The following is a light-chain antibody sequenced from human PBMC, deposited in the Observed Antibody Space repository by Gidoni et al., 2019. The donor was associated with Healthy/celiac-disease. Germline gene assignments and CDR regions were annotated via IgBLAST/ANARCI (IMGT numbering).Light chain of an antibody. CDR1: QSISSY. V-gene: IGKV1-39*01. Sequence: DIQMTQSPSSLSASVGDRVIITCRASQSISSYLNWYQQKPGKAPKLLIYAASTLQSGVPSRFSGSGSGTDFTLTISSLQPEDFATYYCQQSYSTPYTFGQGTKQEIK. CDR3: QQSYSTPYT. CDR2: AAS. J-gene: IGKJ2*01.